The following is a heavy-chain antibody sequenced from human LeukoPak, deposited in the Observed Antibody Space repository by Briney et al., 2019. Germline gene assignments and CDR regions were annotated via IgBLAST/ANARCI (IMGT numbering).Heavy chain of an antibody. CDR2: IKQDGSEK. D-gene: IGHD3-3*01. J-gene: IGHJ4*02. CDR3: ARAHDFWSGYYPYYFDS. CDR1: GFTFSSYW. V-gene: IGHV3-7*04. Sequence: GGSLRLSCAASGFTFSSYWMSWVRQAPGKGLEWVANIKQDGSEKYYVDSVKGRFTIPRDNAKNSLYLQMNSLRAEDTAVYYCARAHDFWSGYYPYYFDSWGQGTLVTVSS.